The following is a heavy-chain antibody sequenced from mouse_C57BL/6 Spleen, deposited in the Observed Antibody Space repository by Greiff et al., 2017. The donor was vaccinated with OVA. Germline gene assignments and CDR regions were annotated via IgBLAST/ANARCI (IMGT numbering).Heavy chain of an antibody. V-gene: IGHV5-17*01. CDR2: ISSGSSTI. CDR1: GFTFSDYG. D-gene: IGHD1-1*01. Sequence: EVKLMESGGGLVKPGGSLKLSCAASGFTFSDYGMHWVRQAPEKGLEWVAYISSGSSTIYYADTVKGRFTISRDNAKNTLFLQMTSLVSEDTAMYYCERTNGFDDWGQGTTLTGSS. CDR3: ERTNGFDD. J-gene: IGHJ2*01.